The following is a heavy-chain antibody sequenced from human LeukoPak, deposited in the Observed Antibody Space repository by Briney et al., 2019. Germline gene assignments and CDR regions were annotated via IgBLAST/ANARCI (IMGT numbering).Heavy chain of an antibody. CDR3: ARDRGYPYDASGYIPSY. Sequence: GASVKVSCNTSGYTFTGYYMHWVRQAPGQGLEWMGWINPNTGGTNYAQKFQGRVTMTRDTSISTAYMELGRLRSDDTAVYYCARDRGYPYDASGYIPSYWGQGTLVTVSS. V-gene: IGHV1-2*02. D-gene: IGHD3-22*01. CDR2: INPNTGGT. CDR1: GYTFTGYY. J-gene: IGHJ4*02.